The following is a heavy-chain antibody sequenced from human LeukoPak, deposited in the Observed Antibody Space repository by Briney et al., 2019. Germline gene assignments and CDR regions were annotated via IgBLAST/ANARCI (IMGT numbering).Heavy chain of an antibody. CDR2: ISHPGTNE. CDR1: GFTFSSFG. D-gene: IGHD5-24*01. J-gene: IGHJ4*02. CDR3: TRDQMNY. Sequence: GGSLRLSCTASGFTFSSFGMYWVRQSPGKGLEWVAYISHPGTNENYADSVKGRLIISRDNSKNTLNMQMNSLRVEDTAMYYCTRDQMNYWGQGTLVTVSS. V-gene: IGHV3-33*01.